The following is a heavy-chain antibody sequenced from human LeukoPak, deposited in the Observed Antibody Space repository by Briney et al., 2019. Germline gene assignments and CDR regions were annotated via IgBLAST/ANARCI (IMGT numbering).Heavy chain of an antibody. CDR3: AREPQGDSSGYDAFDV. CDR2: IYSGGST. Sequence: PGGSLRLSCAASGFTFSSNYMSWVRQAPGKGLEWVSVIYSGGSTYYADSVKGRFTLSRDSSKNTLFLQMNSLRAEDTAVYYCAREPQGDSSGYDAFDVWGQGTLVTVSS. CDR1: GFTFSSNY. J-gene: IGHJ3*01. V-gene: IGHV3-66*01. D-gene: IGHD3-22*01.